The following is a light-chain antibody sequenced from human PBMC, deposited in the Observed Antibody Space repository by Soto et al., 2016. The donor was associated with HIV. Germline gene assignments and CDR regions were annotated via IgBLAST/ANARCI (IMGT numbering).Light chain of an antibody. CDR2: KDS. CDR1: VLAQKY. CDR3: QVWDSSSDHRVV. V-gene: IGLV3-27*01. J-gene: IGLJ2*01. Sequence: SYELTQPSSVSVSPGQTARITCSGDVLAQKYARWFQQKPGQAPVVVIYKDSERPSGIPERFSGSNSGNTATLTISRVEAGDEADYYCQVWDSSSDHRVVFGGGTKLTRP.